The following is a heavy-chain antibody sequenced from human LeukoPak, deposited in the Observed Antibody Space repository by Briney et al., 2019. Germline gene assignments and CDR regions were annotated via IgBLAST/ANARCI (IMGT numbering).Heavy chain of an antibody. CDR2: IYHSGST. J-gene: IGHJ6*03. CDR1: GGSISSYY. CDR3: ARALFGAPDMDV. D-gene: IGHD3-3*01. V-gene: IGHV4-59*12. Sequence: SETLSLTCTVSGGSISSYYWSWIRQPPGKGLEWIGYIYHSGSTDYNPSLKSRVIMSVDASKNQFSLKLSSLTAADTAVYYCARALFGAPDMDVWGKGTTVTVSS.